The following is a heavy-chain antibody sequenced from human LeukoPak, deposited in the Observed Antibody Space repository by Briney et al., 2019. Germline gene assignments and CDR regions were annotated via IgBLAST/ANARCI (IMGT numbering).Heavy chain of an antibody. CDR2: ISGSGGST. CDR3: ARSGVPPSDAFDI. D-gene: IGHD3-10*01. V-gene: IGHV3-23*01. Sequence: GGSLRLSCAASGFTFSSNAMSWVRQAPGKGLEWVSAISGSGGSTYYAYSEKGCFTTSRDNSKNTQYLQMNSITDEDTAVYYCARSGVPPSDAFDIWGQGTMVTVSS. J-gene: IGHJ3*02. CDR1: GFTFSSNA.